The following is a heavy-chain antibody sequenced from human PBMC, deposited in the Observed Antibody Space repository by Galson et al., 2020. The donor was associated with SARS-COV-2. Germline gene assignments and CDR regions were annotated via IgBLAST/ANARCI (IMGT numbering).Heavy chain of an antibody. CDR2: INHSGST. CDR1: GGSFSGYY. Sequence: SQTLSLACAVYGGSFSGYYWSWIRQPPGKGLEWIGEINHSGSTNYNPSLKSRVTISVDTSKNQFSLKLSSVTAADTAVYYCARIVPAAKRLFDYWGQGTLVTVSS. J-gene: IGHJ4*02. CDR3: ARIVPAAKRLFDY. D-gene: IGHD2-2*01. V-gene: IGHV4-34*01.